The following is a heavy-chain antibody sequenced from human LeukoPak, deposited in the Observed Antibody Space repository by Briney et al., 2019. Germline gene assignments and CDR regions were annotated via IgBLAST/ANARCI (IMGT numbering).Heavy chain of an antibody. J-gene: IGHJ1*01. D-gene: IGHD6-19*01. CDR2: IYYSGST. CDR1: GGSIGSSSYC. CDR3: ARGGWYPESFQH. Sequence: SETLSLTCSVSGGSIGSSSYCWGWIRQPPGKGLEWIGYIYYSGSTNYNPSLKSRVTISVDTSKNQFSLKLSSVTAADTAVYYCARGGWYPESFQHWGQGALVTVSS. V-gene: IGHV4-61*05.